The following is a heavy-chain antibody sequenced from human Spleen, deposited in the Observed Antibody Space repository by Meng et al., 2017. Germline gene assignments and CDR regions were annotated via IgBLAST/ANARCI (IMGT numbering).Heavy chain of an antibody. CDR1: GYTFTGYY. CDR3: ARYEVYCGGDCLYNWFDP. Sequence: ASVKVFCKASGYTFTGYYMHWVRQAPGQGLEWMGRINPNSGGTNYAQKFQGRVTMTRDTSISTAYMELSRLRSDDTAVYYCARYEVYCGGDCLYNWFDPWGQGTLVTVSS. V-gene: IGHV1-2*06. D-gene: IGHD2-21*02. J-gene: IGHJ5*02. CDR2: INPNSGGT.